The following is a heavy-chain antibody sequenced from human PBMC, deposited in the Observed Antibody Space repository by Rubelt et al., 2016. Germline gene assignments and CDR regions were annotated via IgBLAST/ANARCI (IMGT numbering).Heavy chain of an antibody. CDR2: ISAYNGNT. J-gene: IGHJ4*02. D-gene: IGHD4-17*01. CDR1: GYTFTSYG. V-gene: IGHV1-18*01. Sequence: QVQLVQSGAEVKKPGASVKVSCKASGYTFTSYGISWVRQAPGQGLEWMGWISAYNGNTNYARKLQARATMTTDTSTRTAYRGLRSLRSDDTAVDYCARDPYGDRHHDYWGQGTLVTVSS. CDR3: ARDPYGDRHHDY.